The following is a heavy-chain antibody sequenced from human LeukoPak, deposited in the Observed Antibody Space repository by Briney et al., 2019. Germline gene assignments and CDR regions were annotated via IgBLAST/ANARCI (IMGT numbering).Heavy chain of an antibody. CDR1: GYSFTTYW. Sequence: HGESLKISCKGSGYSFTTYWIGWVRQMPGRGLEWMGIFYPGDSDTRYSPSFQGQVTISADKSIRTAYLQWSSLKASDTAMYYCARRYYGSGSYYNWFDPWGQGTLVTVSS. D-gene: IGHD3-10*01. CDR2: FYPGDSDT. V-gene: IGHV5-51*01. CDR3: ARRYYGSGSYYNWFDP. J-gene: IGHJ5*02.